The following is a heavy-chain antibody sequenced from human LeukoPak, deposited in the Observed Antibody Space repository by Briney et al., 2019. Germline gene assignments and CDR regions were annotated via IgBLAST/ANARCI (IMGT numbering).Heavy chain of an antibody. CDR3: ARVLGSYYNYWFDP. CDR1: GGSISSYY. V-gene: IGHV4-59*08. CDR2: IYYSGST. J-gene: IGHJ5*02. Sequence: SETLSLTCTVSGGSISSYYWSWIRQPPGKGLEWIGYIYYSGSTNYNPSLKSRVTISVDTSKNQFSLKLSSVTAADTAVYYCARVLGSYYNYWFDPWGQGTLVTVSS. D-gene: IGHD3-10*01.